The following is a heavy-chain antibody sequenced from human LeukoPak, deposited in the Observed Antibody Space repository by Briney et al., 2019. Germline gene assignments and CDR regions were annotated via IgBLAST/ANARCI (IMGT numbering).Heavy chain of an antibody. CDR1: GFTFSSYE. J-gene: IGHJ4*02. V-gene: IGHV3-23*01. D-gene: IGHD6-19*01. Sequence: GGSLRLSCAASGFTFSSYEMNWVRQAPGKGLEWVSAISGSGGSTYYADSVKGRFTISRDNSKNTLYLQMNSLRAEDTAVYYCAKQPYSSGWYPPGYWGQGTLVTVSS. CDR2: ISGSGGST. CDR3: AKQPYSSGWYPPGY.